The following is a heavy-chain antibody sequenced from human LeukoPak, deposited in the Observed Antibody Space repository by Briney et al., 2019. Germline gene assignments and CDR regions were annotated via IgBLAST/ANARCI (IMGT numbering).Heavy chain of an antibody. D-gene: IGHD4-17*01. CDR2: ISGSGGST. Sequence: PGGSLRLSCAAPWFTFSSYAMSWVRPAPGEGLGWVSAISGSGGSTYYADSVKGRFTISRDNSKNTLYLQMDSLRAEDTAVYYCAKMSGDYAPDYWGQGTLVTVSS. V-gene: IGHV3-23*01. CDR1: WFTFSSYA. J-gene: IGHJ4*02. CDR3: AKMSGDYAPDY.